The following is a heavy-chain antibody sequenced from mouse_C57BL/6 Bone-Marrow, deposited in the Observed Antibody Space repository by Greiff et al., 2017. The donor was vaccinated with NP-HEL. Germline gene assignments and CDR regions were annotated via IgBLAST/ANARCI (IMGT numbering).Heavy chain of an antibody. CDR1: GYTFTDHT. CDR2: IYPRDGST. Sequence: VQLQQSDAELVKPGASVKISCKVSGYTFTDHTIHWMKQRPEQGLEWIGYIYPRDGSTKYNGKFKGKATLTADKSSSTAYMQLNSLTSEDSAVYFCARKKHLDYYAMDDWGQGTSVTVSS. CDR3: ARKKHLDYYAMDD. V-gene: IGHV1-78*01. J-gene: IGHJ4*01.